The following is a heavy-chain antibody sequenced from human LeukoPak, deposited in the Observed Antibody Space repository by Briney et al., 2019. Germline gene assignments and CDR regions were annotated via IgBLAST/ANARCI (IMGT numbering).Heavy chain of an antibody. Sequence: GGSLRLSCAASGFTFSSFAMSWVRQAPGKGLEWVSGISWSSVSIDYADSVKGRFTISRDNARNSLYLQMNSLRAEDTALYYCAKENYGDSYDAFDIWGQGTMVTVSS. CDR3: AKENYGDSYDAFDI. D-gene: IGHD4-17*01. CDR1: GFTFSSFA. CDR2: ISWSSVSI. V-gene: IGHV3-9*01. J-gene: IGHJ3*02.